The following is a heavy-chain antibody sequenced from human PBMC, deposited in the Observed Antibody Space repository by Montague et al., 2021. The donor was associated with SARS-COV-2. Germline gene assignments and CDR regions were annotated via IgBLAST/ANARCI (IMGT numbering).Heavy chain of an antibody. D-gene: IGHD3-22*01. J-gene: IGHJ4*02. CDR3: VQSLRHYYEVSAGGSPYYFDY. CDR2: IYWDADK. Sequence: PALVKPTQTLTLTCTFSGFSLRTDGVGVGWVRQPPRKALEWLALIYWDADKRYSSSLRNRLTITGDTSRNHVVLTMTNMDPVDTATYYCVQSLRHYYEVSAGGSPYYFDYWGLGTLVTVSS. CDR1: GFSLRTDGVG. V-gene: IGHV2-5*02.